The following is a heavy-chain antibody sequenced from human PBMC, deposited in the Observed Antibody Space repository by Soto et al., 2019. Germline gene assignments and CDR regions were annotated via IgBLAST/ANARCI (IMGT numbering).Heavy chain of an antibody. CDR1: GGSIRRYY. V-gene: IGHV4-4*07. J-gene: IGHJ6*02. Sequence: PSETLSLTCTVSGGSIRRYYWSWIRQPAGKPLEWIGRIYTSGTINYNPSLKSRVTMLVDTSKNHFSLKLTSVTAADTAIYYCAREGASGFGMDVWGQGTTVTVSS. CDR2: IYTSGTI. D-gene: IGHD3-3*01. CDR3: AREGASGFGMDV.